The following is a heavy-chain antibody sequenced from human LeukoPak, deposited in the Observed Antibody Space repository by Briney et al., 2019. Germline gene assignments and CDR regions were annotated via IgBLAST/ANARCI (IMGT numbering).Heavy chain of an antibody. CDR3: TRAVRNQLLSEY. D-gene: IGHD2-2*01. J-gene: IGHJ4*02. Sequence: GASVRVSCKASGYTFSNYDVTWVRQAPGQGLKYMGWMNPNSGNTGFAQKFRGRVTMTSDASTTSAFMELMRLTSEDTAVYYCTRAVRNQLLSEYWGQGTRITVSS. V-gene: IGHV1-8*01. CDR1: GYTFSNYD. CDR2: MNPNSGNT.